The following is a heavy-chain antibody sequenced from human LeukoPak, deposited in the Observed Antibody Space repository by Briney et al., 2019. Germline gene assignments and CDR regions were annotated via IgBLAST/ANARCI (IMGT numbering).Heavy chain of an antibody. V-gene: IGHV1-2*02. Sequence: GASVKVSCKASGYTFTGYYMHWVRQAPGQGLEWMGWINPNSGGTNYAQKFQGRVTMTRDTSISTAYMELSRLRSDDTAVYYCARAEYYYDSSGNGGFDYWGQGTLVTVSS. J-gene: IGHJ4*02. D-gene: IGHD3-22*01. CDR3: ARAEYYYDSSGNGGFDY. CDR1: GYTFTGYY. CDR2: INPNSGGT.